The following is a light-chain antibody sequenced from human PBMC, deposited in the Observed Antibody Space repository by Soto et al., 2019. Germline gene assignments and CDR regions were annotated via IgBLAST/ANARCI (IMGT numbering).Light chain of an antibody. J-gene: IGKJ2*01. V-gene: IGKV3-20*01. Sequence: EIVLTQSPGTLSLSPGERATLSCRASQSVSSNYLAWYQQKPGQAPRLLIYGASSRATGIPDRFSGSGSRTDFTLTISRLEPEDFAVYYCQHYGGSPRYTFGQGTKLEIK. CDR2: GAS. CDR1: QSVSSNY. CDR3: QHYGGSPRYT.